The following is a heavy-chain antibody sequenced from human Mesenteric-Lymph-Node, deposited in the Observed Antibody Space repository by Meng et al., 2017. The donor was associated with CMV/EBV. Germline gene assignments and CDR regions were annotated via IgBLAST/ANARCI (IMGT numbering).Heavy chain of an antibody. D-gene: IGHD6-6*01. CDR2: IYRGGTT. CDR1: GFTFISYA. J-gene: IGHJ6*02. Sequence: GGSLRLSCAASGFTFISYAMNWVRQAPGKGLEWVSVIYRGGTTYYADSVKGRFTISRDNAKNSLYLQMNNLRAEDTAVYYCARVSIAARRGGVYYYYYGMDVWGQGTTVTVSS. CDR3: ARVSIAARRGGVYYYYYGMDV. V-gene: IGHV3-23*03.